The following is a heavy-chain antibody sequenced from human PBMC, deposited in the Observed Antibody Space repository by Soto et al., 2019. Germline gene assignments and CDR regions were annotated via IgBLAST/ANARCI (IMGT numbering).Heavy chain of an antibody. D-gene: IGHD3-22*01. CDR2: ISYDGSKT. CDR3: VGGYYYGDC. V-gene: IGHV3-30*03. J-gene: IGHJ4*02. CDR1: GFTFSSYG. Sequence: QVQLVDSGGGVVQTGRSLRLSCAASGFTFSSYGMQWVRQAPGKGLEWVAHISYDGSKTYYADSVKGRFSISRDNSKNTLYLQMNSLRVEDTAVYYCVGGYYYGDCWGQGTLVTVSS.